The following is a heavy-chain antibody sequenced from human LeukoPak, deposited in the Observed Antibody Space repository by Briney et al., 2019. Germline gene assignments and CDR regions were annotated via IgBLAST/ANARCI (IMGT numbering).Heavy chain of an antibody. J-gene: IGHJ4*02. CDR2: IWYDGSNK. D-gene: IGHD2-15*01. V-gene: IGHV3-33*08. CDR1: GFTFSSYA. Sequence: GGSLRLSCAASGFTFSSYAMHWVRQAPGKGLEWVAVIWYDGSNKYYADSVKGRFTISRDNSKNTLYLQMNSLRAEDTAVYYCARIFFPTVVAALGYWGQGTLVTVSS. CDR3: ARIFFPTVVAALGY.